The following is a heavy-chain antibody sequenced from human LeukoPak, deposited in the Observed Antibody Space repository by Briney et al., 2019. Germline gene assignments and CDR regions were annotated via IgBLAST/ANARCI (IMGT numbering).Heavy chain of an antibody. J-gene: IGHJ4*02. CDR3: ARETYTSSWYYFDY. CDR1: GYTLSSYA. Sequence: ASVKVSCKASGYTLSSYAIHWVRQAPGQRLEWTGWVNSGNGNAKHSETFQGRVTVTRDTSTSTAYMELSSLRSEDTAVYYCARETYTSSWYYFDYWGQGTLVTVSS. CDR2: VNSGNGNA. V-gene: IGHV1-3*04. D-gene: IGHD6-13*01.